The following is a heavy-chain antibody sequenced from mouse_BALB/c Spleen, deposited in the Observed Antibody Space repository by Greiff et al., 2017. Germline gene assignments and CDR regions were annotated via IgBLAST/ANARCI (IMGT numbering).Heavy chain of an antibody. CDR2: IWAGGST. V-gene: IGHV2-9*02. Sequence: VQGVESGPGLVAPSQSLSITCTVSGFSLTSYGVYWVRQPPGKGLEWLGVIWAGGSTNYNSALMSRLSISKDNSKSQVFLKMNSLQTDDTAMYYCARERELGRLAYWGQGTLVTVSA. CDR3: ARERELGRLAY. D-gene: IGHD4-1*01. J-gene: IGHJ3*01. CDR1: GFSLTSYG.